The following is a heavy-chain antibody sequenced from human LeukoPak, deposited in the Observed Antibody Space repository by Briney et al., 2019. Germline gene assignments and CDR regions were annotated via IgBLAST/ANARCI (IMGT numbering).Heavy chain of an antibody. V-gene: IGHV1-69*05. J-gene: IGHJ4*02. Sequence: SVKVSCKASGGTFSSYAISWVRQAPGQGLEWMGGIIPIFGTANYAQKFQGRVTITTDESTSTAYMELSSLRSEDTAVYYCARDTYGSGSWDYWGQGTLVTVSP. CDR2: IIPIFGTA. D-gene: IGHD3-10*01. CDR3: ARDTYGSGSWDY. CDR1: GGTFSSYA.